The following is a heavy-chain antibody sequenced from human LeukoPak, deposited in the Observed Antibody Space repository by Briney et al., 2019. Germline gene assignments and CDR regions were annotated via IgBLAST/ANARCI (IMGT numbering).Heavy chain of an antibody. CDR1: GCSSISYC. CDR3: ARRSFGELLWYFDH. V-gene: IGHV5-51*01. Sequence: GASLKIPCKGSGCSSISYCFGCWLQMPGKSLEWMGIIYPGDSDTRYSPSFQGQVTISADKSMSPVYLQWSSLKASDTAMYYSARRSFGELLWYFDHWGQGTLVTVSS. D-gene: IGHD3-10*01. CDR2: IYPGDSDT. J-gene: IGHJ4*02.